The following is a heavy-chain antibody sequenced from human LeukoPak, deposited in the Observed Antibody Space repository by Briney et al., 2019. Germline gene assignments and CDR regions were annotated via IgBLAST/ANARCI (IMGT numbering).Heavy chain of an antibody. V-gene: IGHV4-4*02. CDR3: ARVPISRAAVGGHYFDY. CDR1: GGSINSSNW. Sequence: PWETLSPTCTIFGGSINSSNWWNWVRQSPGKGLEWIGVIFRSGENNYNSSLESRLTISVDTTKTQFSLRLNSVTAADTAVYDCARVPISRAAVGGHYFDYWGQGTLVTVSS. CDR2: IFRSGEN. D-gene: IGHD6-19*01. J-gene: IGHJ4*02.